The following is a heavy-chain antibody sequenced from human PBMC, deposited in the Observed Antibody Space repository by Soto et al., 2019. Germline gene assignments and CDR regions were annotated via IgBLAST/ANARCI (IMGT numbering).Heavy chain of an antibody. CDR1: GGSFSGYY. J-gene: IGHJ4*02. V-gene: IGHV4-34*01. CDR3: ARGRHYYDSSGYLPPFDY. D-gene: IGHD3-22*01. CDR2: INHSGST. Sequence: QVQLQQWGAGLLKPSETLSLTCAVYGGSFSGYYWSWIRQPPGKGLEWIGEINHSGSTNYNPSLKSRVTISVDPSKNQFSLKLSYVTAADTAVYYCARGRHYYDSSGYLPPFDYWGQGTLVTVSS.